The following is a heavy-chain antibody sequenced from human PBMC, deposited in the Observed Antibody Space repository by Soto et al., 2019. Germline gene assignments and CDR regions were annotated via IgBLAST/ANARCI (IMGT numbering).Heavy chain of an antibody. Sequence: VASVKVSCKASGGTFSSYAISWVRQAPGQGLEWMGGIIPIFGTANYAQKFQGRVTITADESTSTAYMELSSLRSEDTAVYYCARGRTTRAPDAFDIWGQGTMVTVSS. CDR1: GGTFSSYA. J-gene: IGHJ3*02. D-gene: IGHD1-1*01. CDR2: IIPIFGTA. CDR3: ARGRTTRAPDAFDI. V-gene: IGHV1-69*13.